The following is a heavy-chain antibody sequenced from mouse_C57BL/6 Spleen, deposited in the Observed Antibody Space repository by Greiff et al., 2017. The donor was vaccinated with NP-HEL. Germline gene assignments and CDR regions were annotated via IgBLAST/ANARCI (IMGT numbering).Heavy chain of an antibody. D-gene: IGHD1-1*01. V-gene: IGHV14-3*01. Sequence: EVKLVESVAELVRPGASVKLSCTASGFNIKNTYMHWVKQRPEQGLEWIGRIDPANGNTKYAPKFQGKATITADTSSNTAYLQLSSLTSEDTAIYYCDYYGSSLPYYFDYWGQGTTLTVSS. CDR1: GFNIKNTY. J-gene: IGHJ2*01. CDR3: DYYGSSLPYYFDY. CDR2: IDPANGNT.